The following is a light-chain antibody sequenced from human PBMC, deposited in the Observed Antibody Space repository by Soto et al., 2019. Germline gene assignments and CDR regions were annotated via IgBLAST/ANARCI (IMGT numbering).Light chain of an antibody. Sequence: DIQMTQSPSSLSASVGDRVTITCRASQGISNYLAWYQQKPGKVPKLLIYAASTLQSXVXSRSSGSGSGTDFTLTISSLQPEDVATYYCQKYDSDPRTFGQGTKVDIK. CDR1: QGISNY. J-gene: IGKJ1*01. V-gene: IGKV1-27*01. CDR3: QKYDSDPRT. CDR2: AAS.